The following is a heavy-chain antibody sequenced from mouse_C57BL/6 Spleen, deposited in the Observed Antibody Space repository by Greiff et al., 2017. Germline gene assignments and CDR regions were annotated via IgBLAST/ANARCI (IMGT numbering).Heavy chain of an antibody. V-gene: IGHV5-17*01. CDR3: ARGDYYGSSEYFDV. CDR2: ISSGSSTI. D-gene: IGHD1-1*01. Sequence: EVNLVESGGGLVKPGGSLKLSCAASGFTFSDYGMHWVRQAPEKGLEWVAYISSGSSTIYYADTVKGRFTISRDNAKNTLFLQMTSLRSEDTAMYYCARGDYYGSSEYFDVWGTGTTVTVSS. J-gene: IGHJ1*03. CDR1: GFTFSDYG.